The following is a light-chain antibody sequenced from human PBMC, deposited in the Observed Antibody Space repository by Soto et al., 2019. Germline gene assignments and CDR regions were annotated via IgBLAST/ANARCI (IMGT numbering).Light chain of an antibody. V-gene: IGKV3-11*01. CDR1: PSVTNF. Sequence: ERAKLYCRASPSVTNFLAWYQQKPGQAPRLLIYGAFSRATGIPARFSGSGSGTDFTLTISSLEPEDSAIYYCQQRNIWPPVTFGQGTRLEIK. CDR2: GAF. CDR3: QQRNIWPPVT. J-gene: IGKJ5*01.